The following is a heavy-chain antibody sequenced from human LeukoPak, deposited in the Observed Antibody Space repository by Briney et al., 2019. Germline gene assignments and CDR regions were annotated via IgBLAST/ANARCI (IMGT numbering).Heavy chain of an antibody. CDR2: ISSGGFAI. Sequence: GVSLRLSCAASGFTFSSSDMIWVRQAPGKGLEWVSHISSGGFAIYYADSVKGRFTISRDNAKNSVYLQMNSLRGDDTAIYYCARKVGYCGGGSCYFDNWGRGTLVTVSS. CDR3: ARKVGYCGGGSCYFDN. V-gene: IGHV3-48*03. CDR1: GFTFSSSD. D-gene: IGHD2-15*01. J-gene: IGHJ4*02.